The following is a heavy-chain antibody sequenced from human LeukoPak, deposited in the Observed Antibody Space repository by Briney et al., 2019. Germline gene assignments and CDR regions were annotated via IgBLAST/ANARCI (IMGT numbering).Heavy chain of an antibody. CDR1: GFSFSTNS. J-gene: IGHJ4*02. D-gene: IGHD6-13*01. Sequence: GGSLRLSCAASGFSFSTNSMNWVRQVPGKGLEWISYISSNSATTYYADSVKGRFTISRDNAKNSLYLHMNSLRADDTAVYYCAFTSSSWYDLEYWGQGTLVTVSS. CDR2: ISSNSATT. V-gene: IGHV3-48*01. CDR3: AFTSSSWYDLEY.